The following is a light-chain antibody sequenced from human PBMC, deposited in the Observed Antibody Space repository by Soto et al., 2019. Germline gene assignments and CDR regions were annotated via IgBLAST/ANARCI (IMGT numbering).Light chain of an antibody. V-gene: IGKV3-15*01. CDR3: QQYNSWPLT. CDR2: GAS. J-gene: IGKJ4*01. CDR1: QSVGGD. Sequence: ERVMTQSPATLSVSPGERATLSCRASQSVGGDLAWYQQKPGQAPRLLIYGASSRAPGIPDRFSGSGSGTEFTLTISSLRSEDSAVYYCQQYNSWPLTFGGGNKVEIK.